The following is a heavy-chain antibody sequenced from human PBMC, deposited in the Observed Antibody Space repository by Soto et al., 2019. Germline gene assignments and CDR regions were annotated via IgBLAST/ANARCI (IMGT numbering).Heavy chain of an antibody. CDR3: ARANRSAFEV. J-gene: IGHJ3*01. CDR1: GFSVSEKH. CDR2: IYSTYGRSRT. Sequence: EEQLVESGGGLVQLGGSLRLSCAASGFSVSEKHMSWVRQAPGEGLEWVSTIYSTYGRSRTGYADSVEGRFTISRDNSKNTLSLQINPPRAADTPVYYCARANRSAFEVWGQGAMVIVSS. V-gene: IGHV3-66*01.